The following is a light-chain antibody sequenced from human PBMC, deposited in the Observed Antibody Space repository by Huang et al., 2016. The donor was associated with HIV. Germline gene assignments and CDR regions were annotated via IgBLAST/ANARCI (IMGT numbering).Light chain of an antibody. CDR1: RSVDSNY. Sequence: EIVLTQSPGPLSLSPGETATLSCMAGRSVDSNYLAWYQQTPGQAPRLLIHDASTRATCIPGRFSGSGSGTDFTLTISRLEPEDFAVYYCQQYGSSPITFGQGTRLEIK. J-gene: IGKJ5*01. CDR2: DAS. V-gene: IGKV3-20*01. CDR3: QQYGSSPIT.